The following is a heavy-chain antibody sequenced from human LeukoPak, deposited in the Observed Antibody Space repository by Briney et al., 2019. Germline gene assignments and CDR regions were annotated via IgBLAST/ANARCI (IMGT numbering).Heavy chain of an antibody. CDR1: GGSFSGYY. Sequence: SETLSLTCAVYGGSFSGYYWSWIRQPPGKGLEWIGEINHSGSTNYNPSLKSRVTISVDTSKNQFSLRLSSVTAADTAVYYCARDEGWFDPWGQGTLVTVSS. CDR2: INHSGST. J-gene: IGHJ5*02. CDR3: ARDEGWFDP. V-gene: IGHV4-34*01.